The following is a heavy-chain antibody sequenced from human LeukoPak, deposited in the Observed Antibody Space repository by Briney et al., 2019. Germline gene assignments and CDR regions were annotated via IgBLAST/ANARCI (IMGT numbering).Heavy chain of an antibody. CDR1: GGSFSSYY. D-gene: IGHD3-10*01. V-gene: IGHV4-59*08. CDR3: ARLKRSLWFGELPD. Sequence: SETLSLTCAVYGGSFSSYYWSWIRQPPGKGLEWIGYIYYSGSTNYNPSLKSRVTISVDTSKNQFSLKLSSVTAADTAVYYCARLKRSLWFGELPDWGQGTLVTVSS. J-gene: IGHJ4*02. CDR2: IYYSGST.